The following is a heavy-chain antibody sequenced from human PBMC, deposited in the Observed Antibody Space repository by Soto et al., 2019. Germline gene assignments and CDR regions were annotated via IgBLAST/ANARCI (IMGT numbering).Heavy chain of an antibody. CDR3: ARHDCISSSCYYYYYYGMDV. CDR2: IIPIFDTA. Sequence: ASVKVSCKASGGTFSSYAISWVRQAPGQGLEWMGGIIPIFDTANYAQNFQGRVTITADEYTSTAYMELSSLRSEDTAVYYCARHDCISSSCYYYYYYGMDVWGQGTTVTVSS. D-gene: IGHD2-2*01. V-gene: IGHV1-69*13. J-gene: IGHJ6*02. CDR1: GGTFSSYA.